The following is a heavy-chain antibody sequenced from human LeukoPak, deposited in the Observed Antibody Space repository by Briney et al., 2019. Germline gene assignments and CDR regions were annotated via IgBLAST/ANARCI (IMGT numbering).Heavy chain of an antibody. CDR1: GGSISSSSYY. V-gene: IGHV4-39*01. J-gene: IGHJ6*03. CDR3: ARQVMQPGYYYMDV. CDR2: IYYSGST. D-gene: IGHD2-8*01. Sequence: PSETLSLTCTVSGGSISSSSYYWGWIRQPPAKGLELIGSIYYSGSTYYNPSLKSRVTISVDTSKNQFSLKLSSVTAADTAVYYCARQVMQPGYYYMDVWGKGTTVTVSS.